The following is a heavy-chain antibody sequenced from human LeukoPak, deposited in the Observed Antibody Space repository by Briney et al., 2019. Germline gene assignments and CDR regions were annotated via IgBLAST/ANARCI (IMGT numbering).Heavy chain of an antibody. CDR3: ARAYSSGWYGSTDY. CDR1: GYTFIDYY. CDR2: IDPKSVCT. J-gene: IGHJ4*02. D-gene: IGHD6-19*01. Sequence: SVKVSFKASGYTFIDYYMHWVRQARGQGVEWMGWIDPKSVCTSYAQKFQDRVDMIRDTSISTAYMELTRLRSDDTAVYYCARAYSSGWYGSTDYWGQGTLVTVSS. V-gene: IGHV1-2*02.